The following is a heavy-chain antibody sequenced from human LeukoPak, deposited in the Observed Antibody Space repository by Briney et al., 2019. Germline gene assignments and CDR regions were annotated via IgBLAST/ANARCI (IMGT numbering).Heavy chain of an antibody. D-gene: IGHD2-15*01. CDR2: ISYNGSNK. V-gene: IGHV3-30*04. CDR3: AKGYCSGGSCHFDY. Sequence: GGSLRLSCAASGFSFSTYSFHWVRQAPGKGLERVAVISYNGSNKYYVDSVKGRFTSSRDNSKNTLYLHMNSLRAEDTAVYYCAKGYCSGGSCHFDYWGQGTLVTVSS. CDR1: GFSFSTYS. J-gene: IGHJ4*02.